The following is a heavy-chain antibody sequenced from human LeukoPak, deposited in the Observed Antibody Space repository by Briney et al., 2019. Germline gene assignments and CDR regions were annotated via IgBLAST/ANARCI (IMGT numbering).Heavy chain of an antibody. Sequence: SETLSLTCTVSGGSISSGAYYWSWIRQPPGQGLEWIGHISHSGSTSYNPSLTSRVTISLDTSKNQFSLKLSSVTAADTAVYYCARVSRPYYFDYWGQGTLVTVSS. CDR1: GGSISSGAYY. J-gene: IGHJ4*02. V-gene: IGHV4-30-2*01. CDR3: ARVSRPYYFDY. CDR2: ISHSGST.